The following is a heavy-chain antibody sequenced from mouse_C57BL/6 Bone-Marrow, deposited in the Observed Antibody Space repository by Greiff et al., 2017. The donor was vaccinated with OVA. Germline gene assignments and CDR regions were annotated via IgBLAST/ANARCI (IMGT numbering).Heavy chain of an antibody. J-gene: IGHJ3*01. CDR1: GYTFTSYW. CDR3: SSYDYLFAY. V-gene: IGHV1-74*01. D-gene: IGHD2-4*01. Sequence: VQLQQPGAELVKPGASVKVSCKASGYTFTSYWMHWVKQSPGQGLEWIGRINPSDSDTNYNQKFKSKATLTVDKSSSTAYMQLSSLTSADSAVDYCSSYDYLFAYWGQGTLVTVSA. CDR2: INPSDSDT.